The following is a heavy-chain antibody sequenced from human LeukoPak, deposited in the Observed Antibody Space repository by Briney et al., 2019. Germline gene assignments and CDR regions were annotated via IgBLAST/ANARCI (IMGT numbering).Heavy chain of an antibody. Sequence: PGGSLRLSYTASEFTVSRNYMLWVRQAPGKGLEWVSLIFSNGDTHYADSVKGRFTISRDTSKNTVSLQMNSLRVEDTVMYYCTRDQMNYWGQGTLVTVSS. D-gene: IGHD5-24*01. CDR2: IFSNGDT. J-gene: IGHJ4*02. V-gene: IGHV3-53*01. CDR1: EFTVSRNY. CDR3: TRDQMNY.